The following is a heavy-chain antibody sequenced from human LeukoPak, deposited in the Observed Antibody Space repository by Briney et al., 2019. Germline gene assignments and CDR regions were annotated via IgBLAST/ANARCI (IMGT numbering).Heavy chain of an antibody. Sequence: GGSLRLSCAASGFTFNNYAMNWVRQAPGKGLEWVSSISSSSSYIYYADSVKGRFTISRDNAKNSLYLQMNSLRAEDTAVYYCARAAMSYSSGQESGYWGQGTLVTVSS. CDR3: ARAAMSYSSGQESGY. CDR2: ISSSSSYI. J-gene: IGHJ4*02. V-gene: IGHV3-21*01. D-gene: IGHD6-19*01. CDR1: GFTFNNYA.